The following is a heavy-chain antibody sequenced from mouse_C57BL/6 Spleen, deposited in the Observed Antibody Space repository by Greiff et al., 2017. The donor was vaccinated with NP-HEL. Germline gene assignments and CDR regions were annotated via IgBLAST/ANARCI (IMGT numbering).Heavy chain of an antibody. CDR1: GFTFSDYG. CDR3: ARWASFITTVVENAMDY. J-gene: IGHJ4*01. D-gene: IGHD1-1*01. CDR2: ISSGSSTI. Sequence: EVKLMESGGGLVKPGGSLKLSCAASGFTFSDYGMHWVRQAPEKGLAWVAYISSGSSTIYYADTVKGRFPIPRDNAKNTLFLHMTSLRSEDTAMYYCARWASFITTVVENAMDYWGQGTSVTVSS. V-gene: IGHV5-17*01.